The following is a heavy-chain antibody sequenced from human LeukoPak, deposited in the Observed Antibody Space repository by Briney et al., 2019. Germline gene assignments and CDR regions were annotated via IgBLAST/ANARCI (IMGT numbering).Heavy chain of an antibody. V-gene: IGHV4-39*01. CDR2: IYYIGNT. CDR1: GASLSTSSYY. J-gene: IGHJ4*02. Sequence: SETLSLTCTVSGASLSTSSYYWAWLRQPPGTGLEWIGTIYYIGNTFYNPSLKSRVTISVDTSRNQFSPKLNSVTAADTAVYYCARRPRGYFDYWGQGTLVTVSS. D-gene: IGHD1-26*01. CDR3: ARRPRGYFDY.